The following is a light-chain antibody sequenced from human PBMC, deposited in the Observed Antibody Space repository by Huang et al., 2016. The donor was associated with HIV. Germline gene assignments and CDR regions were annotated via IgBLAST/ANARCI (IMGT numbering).Light chain of an antibody. Sequence: EIVMTQSPATLSVSPGERATLPCRASQRVSRYLAWYQQKPGQAPRLLIYGASTRATGIPARFSGSGSGTEFTLTISSLQSEDFAVYYCQQYNNWPPWYTFGQGTKLEIK. CDR2: GAS. CDR1: QRVSRY. J-gene: IGKJ2*01. CDR3: QQYNNWPPWYT. V-gene: IGKV3-15*01.